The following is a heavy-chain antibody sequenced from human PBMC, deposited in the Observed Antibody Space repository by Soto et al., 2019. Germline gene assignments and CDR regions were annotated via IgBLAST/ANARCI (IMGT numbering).Heavy chain of an antibody. CDR2: ISGYNGQA. J-gene: IGHJ6*01. CDR3: AGDGRKKLCVEGLTAMDV. Sequence: QVQLVQSGPEVKKPGASVKVSCKASAYTFTSYGVSWVRLAPGQGLEWMGWISGYNGQANYAQKFRGRVTFTTDTSKNTAYMELWSLTSDDTAMYYCAGDGRKKLCVEGLTAMDVWGQGTTVTVSS. CDR1: AYTFTSYG. D-gene: IGHD3-16*01. V-gene: IGHV1-18*01.